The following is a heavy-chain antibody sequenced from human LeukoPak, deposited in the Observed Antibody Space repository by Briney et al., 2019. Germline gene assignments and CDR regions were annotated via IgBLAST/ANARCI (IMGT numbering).Heavy chain of an antibody. CDR3: TRVGKQWLAPYYYYYGMDV. CDR1: GFTFGDYA. D-gene: IGHD6-19*01. CDR2: IRSKAYGGTT. J-gene: IGHJ6*02. V-gene: IGHV3-49*03. Sequence: PGGSLRLSCTASGFTFGDYAMSWFRQAQGKGLEWVGYIRSKAYGGTTEYAASVKGRFTISRDDSKSIAYLQMNSLKTEDTAVYYCTRVGKQWLAPYYYYYGMDVWGQGTTVTVSS.